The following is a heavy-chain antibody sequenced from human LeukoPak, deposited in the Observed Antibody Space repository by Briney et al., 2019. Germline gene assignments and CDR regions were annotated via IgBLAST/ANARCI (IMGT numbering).Heavy chain of an antibody. CDR1: GDSISSYY. J-gene: IGHJ4*02. D-gene: IGHD6-19*01. Sequence: PSETLSLTCTVSGDSISSYYWSWIRHPPRKGLEWIGYISYSGSTNYNPSLKTRFTISIDTSKNQFSLRLSSVTAADTAVYYCAKDSSGWSPLFDYWGQGTLVTVSS. CDR3: AKDSSGWSPLFDY. V-gene: IGHV4-59*01. CDR2: ISYSGST.